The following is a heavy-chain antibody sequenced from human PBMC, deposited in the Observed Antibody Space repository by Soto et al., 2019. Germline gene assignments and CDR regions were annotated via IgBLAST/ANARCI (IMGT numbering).Heavy chain of an antibody. CDR2: IYYSGST. CDR3: AREVCSSTSCYTLAVGGWFDP. D-gene: IGHD2-2*02. J-gene: IGHJ5*02. V-gene: IGHV4-31*03. CDR1: GGSISSGGYY. Sequence: SETLSLTCTVSGGSISSGGYYWSWIRQHPGKGLEWIGYIYYSGSTYYNPSLKSRVTISVDTSKNQFSLKLSSVTAADTAVYYCAREVCSSTSCYTLAVGGWFDPWGQGTLVTVSS.